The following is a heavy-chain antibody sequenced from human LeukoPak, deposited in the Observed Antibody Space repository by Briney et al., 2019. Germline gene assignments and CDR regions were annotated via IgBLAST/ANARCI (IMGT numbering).Heavy chain of an antibody. D-gene: IGHD3-22*01. CDR1: GFTFGSYA. CDR3: ARLYYYDSSGYFDY. CDR2: ISYDGSNK. J-gene: IGHJ4*02. Sequence: PGGSLRLSCAASGFTFGSYAMHWVRQAPGKGLEWVAVISYDGSNKYYADSVKGRFTISRDNSKNTLYLQMNSLRAEDTAVYYCARLYYYDSSGYFDYWGQGTLVTVSS. V-gene: IGHV3-30-3*01.